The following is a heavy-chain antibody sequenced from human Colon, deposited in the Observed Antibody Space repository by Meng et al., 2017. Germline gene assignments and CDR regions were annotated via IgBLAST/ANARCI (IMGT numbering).Heavy chain of an antibody. CDR1: GGSISTSGYY. J-gene: IGHJ5*02. Sequence: QLQLQESGPGLVKPSEALSLTCSVSGGSISTSGYYWGWIRQPPGKGLEWIGSIGHSGITYYTPSLKSRVTVSIDTSKSQFSLWLTSVTAADTAVYYCVRSSAWVRTGFDPWGQGTLVTVSS. CDR3: VRSSAWVRTGFDP. V-gene: IGHV4-39*01. D-gene: IGHD6-19*01. CDR2: IGHSGIT.